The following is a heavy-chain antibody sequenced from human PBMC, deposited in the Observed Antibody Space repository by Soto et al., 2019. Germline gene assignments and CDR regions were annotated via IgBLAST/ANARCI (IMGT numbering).Heavy chain of an antibody. J-gene: IGHJ3*02. CDR3: ARGGGVGVAGSAAFDM. V-gene: IGHV1-2*02. D-gene: IGHD3-3*01. Sequence: QLHLVQSGAVVKKPGASVTVSCSASGYPVTAYYMHWVRQAPGRGLEWMGGINPATGAAKYTQTFQGRVTMTRDTSTSTDLMELSGLASEDTAGFYCARGGGVGVAGSAAFDMWGQGTLVTVSS. CDR1: GYPVTAYY. CDR2: INPATGAA.